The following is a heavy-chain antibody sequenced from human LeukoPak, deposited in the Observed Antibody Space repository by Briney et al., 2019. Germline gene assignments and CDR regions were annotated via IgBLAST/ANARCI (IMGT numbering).Heavy chain of an antibody. CDR1: GFTFSSYW. D-gene: IGHD4-17*01. CDR2: IKQDGSEK. Sequence: GGSLRLSCAASGFTFSSYWMTWVRQAPGKGLEWVANIKQDGSEKYYVDSVKGRFTISRDNAKNSLYLQMDSLRAEDTAMYFCARDRGWGLRFLDYWGQGTLVTVSS. V-gene: IGHV3-7*01. J-gene: IGHJ4*02. CDR3: ARDRGWGLRFLDY.